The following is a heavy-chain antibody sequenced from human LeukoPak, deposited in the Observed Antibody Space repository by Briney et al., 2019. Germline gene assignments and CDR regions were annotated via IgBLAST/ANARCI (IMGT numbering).Heavy chain of an antibody. D-gene: IGHD3-16*01. J-gene: IGHJ6*03. Sequence: ASVKVSCKASGYTFTSYYMHWVRQAPGQGLEWMGIINPSGGSTSYAQKFQGRVTMTRDTSTSTVYMELSSLRSEDTAVYYCANQGGLDELYYYYYYMDVWGKGTTVTVSS. CDR3: ANQGGLDELYYYYYYMDV. CDR1: GYTFTSYY. CDR2: INPSGGST. V-gene: IGHV1-46*01.